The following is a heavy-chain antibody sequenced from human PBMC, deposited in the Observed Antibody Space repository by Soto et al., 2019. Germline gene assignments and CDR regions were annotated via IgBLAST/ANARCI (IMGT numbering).Heavy chain of an antibody. Sequence: EVQLVESGGGLVQPGGSLRLSCAASGVTVSSNYMSWVRQAPGKRLEWVSVIYSGGSTYYADSEKGRFTISRDNSKNTLYLQMNSLRAEDTAVYYCARHGYNYGGGYFDYWGQGTLVTVSS. V-gene: IGHV3-66*04. D-gene: IGHD5-18*01. CDR1: GVTVSSNY. J-gene: IGHJ4*02. CDR2: IYSGGST. CDR3: ARHGYNYGGGYFDY.